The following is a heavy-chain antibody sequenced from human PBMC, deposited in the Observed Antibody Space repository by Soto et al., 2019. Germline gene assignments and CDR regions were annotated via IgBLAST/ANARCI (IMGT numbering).Heavy chain of an antibody. CDR2: IYNDGST. CDR1: GFTVGSNH. J-gene: IGHJ4*02. D-gene: IGHD1-1*01. Sequence: EVQLVESGGGLTQPGGSLRLSCAVSGFTVGSNHVTWVRQATGKGLQWVSAIYNDGSTYYADSVKGRFTISRDNSKNARLLQMNGLRAEDTAVYFCAGDGGNSVWGQGTLVTVSS. V-gene: IGHV3-53*01. CDR3: AGDGGNSV.